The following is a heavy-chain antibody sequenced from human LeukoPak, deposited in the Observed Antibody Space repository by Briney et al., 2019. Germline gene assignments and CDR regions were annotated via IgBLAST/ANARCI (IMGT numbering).Heavy chain of an antibody. J-gene: IGHJ4*02. CDR1: GFTFSSYA. D-gene: IGHD2-2*02. CDR3: AKGRYCSSTSCYILFDY. CDR2: ISGSGDST. Sequence: GGSLRLSCAASGFTFSSYAMTWVRQAPGKGLEWVSGISGSGDSTYYADSVKGRFTISRDNSKNTLYLQMNSLRAEDTAVYYCAKGRYCSSTSCYILFDYWGQGTLVTVSS. V-gene: IGHV3-23*01.